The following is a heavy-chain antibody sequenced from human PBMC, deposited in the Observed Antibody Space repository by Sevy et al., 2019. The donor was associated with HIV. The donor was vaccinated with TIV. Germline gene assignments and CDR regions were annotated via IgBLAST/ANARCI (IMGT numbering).Heavy chain of an antibody. CDR2: IYTSGST. D-gene: IGHD3-10*01. V-gene: IGHV4-4*07. J-gene: IGHJ4*02. CDR1: GGSISSYY. CDR3: ARVAGSGTYYSGDFDY. Sequence: SETLSLTCTVSGGSISSYYWSWIRQPAGKGLEWIGRIYTSGSTNYNPSLKSRVTMSVDTSKNQFSLKLSSVTAADTAVYYCARVAGSGTYYSGDFDYWGQGTLVTVSS.